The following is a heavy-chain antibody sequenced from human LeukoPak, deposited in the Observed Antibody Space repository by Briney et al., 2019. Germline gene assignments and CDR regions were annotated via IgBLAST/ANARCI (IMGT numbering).Heavy chain of an antibody. Sequence: GGSLRLSCAAPGFTFSRDVMSWVCQGPGKGLEWVSAISGSGGSTYYADSVKGRFTISRDNSTNTLYLHMKSLRAEDTAGYYCAKRYEGVDVRYYYYYGMDVWGQGNTVTVSS. CDR2: ISGSGGST. D-gene: IGHD3-10*02. CDR3: AKRYEGVDVRYYYYYGMDV. CDR1: GFTFSRDV. V-gene: IGHV3-23*01. J-gene: IGHJ6*02.